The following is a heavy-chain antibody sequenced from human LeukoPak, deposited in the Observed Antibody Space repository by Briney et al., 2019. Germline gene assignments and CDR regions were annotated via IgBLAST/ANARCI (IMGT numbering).Heavy chain of an antibody. V-gene: IGHV1-8*03. CDR2: MNPNSGNT. CDR3: ASPAVGISQDIVVVPAAMGYYYYYMDV. J-gene: IGHJ6*03. CDR1: GYTFTSYD. D-gene: IGHD2-2*01. Sequence: ASVKVSCKASGYTFTSYDINWGRQATGQGLEWMGWMNPNSGNTGYAQKFQGRVTITRNTSISTAYMELSSLRSADTAVYYCASPAVGISQDIVVVPAAMGYYYYYMDVWGKGTTVTVSS.